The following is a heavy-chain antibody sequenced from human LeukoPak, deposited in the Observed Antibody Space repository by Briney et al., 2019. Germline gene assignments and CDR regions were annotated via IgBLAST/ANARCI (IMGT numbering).Heavy chain of an antibody. J-gene: IGHJ4*02. D-gene: IGHD7-27*01. V-gene: IGHV3-74*01. CDR3: TRDVWGNSDY. CDR2: INHDGTIT. Sequence: GGSLRLSCAVSGLPFSAYWMSWIRQVPGEGPVWVARINHDGTITHYADSVKGRFTISRDNGKNILYLKITSLRPEDTAVYYCTRDVWGNSDYWGQGTLVTVSS. CDR1: GLPFSAYW.